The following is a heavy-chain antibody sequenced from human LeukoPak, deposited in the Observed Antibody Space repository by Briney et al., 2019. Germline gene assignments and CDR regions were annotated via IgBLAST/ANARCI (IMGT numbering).Heavy chain of an antibody. J-gene: IGHJ6*03. CDR1: GYTFTSYD. V-gene: IGHV1-8*03. CDR3: ARAVEGEMPNQHPPIYYYYMDV. D-gene: IGHD2-2*01. Sequence: ASVKVSCKASGYTFTSYDINWVRQATGQGLEWMGWMNPNSGNAGYAQKFQGRVTITRNTSISTAYMELSSLRSEDTAVYYCARAVEGEMPNQHPPIYYYYMDVWGKGTTVTVSS. CDR2: MNPNSGNA.